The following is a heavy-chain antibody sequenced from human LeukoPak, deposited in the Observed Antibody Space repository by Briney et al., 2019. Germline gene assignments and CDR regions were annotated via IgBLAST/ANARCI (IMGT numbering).Heavy chain of an antibody. CDR2: INPNSGGT. J-gene: IGHJ4*02. V-gene: IGHV1-2*06. D-gene: IGHD3-3*01. CDR3: ARTPYYDFLSGYYFLDY. Sequence: ASVKVSCKASGYTFTGYYMHWVRQAPGQGLEWMGRINPNSGGTHYAQKFQGKVTMTRDTSISTAYMELSSLISDDTAVYYVARTPYYDFLSGYYFLDYWGQGTLVTVSS. CDR1: GYTFTGYY.